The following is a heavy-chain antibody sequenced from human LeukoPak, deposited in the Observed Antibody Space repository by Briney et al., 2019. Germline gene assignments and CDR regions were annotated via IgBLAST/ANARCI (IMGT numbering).Heavy chain of an antibody. CDR3: ATATQPRGYFLH. V-gene: IGHV1-18*01. Sequence: ASVKVSCKASGYTFTTYSLAWVRQAPGQSLEWMGWISVNNGGANYAQSFQDRVTLTRDTSTNTAYLELRSLRSDDTAIIYCATATQPRGYFLHWGQGTLVTVSS. D-gene: IGHD1-26*01. J-gene: IGHJ1*01. CDR1: GYTFTTYS. CDR2: ISVNNGGA.